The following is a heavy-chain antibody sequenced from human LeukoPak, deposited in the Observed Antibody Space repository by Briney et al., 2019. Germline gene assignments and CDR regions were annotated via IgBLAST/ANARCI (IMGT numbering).Heavy chain of an antibody. CDR2: ISSSSSYI. V-gene: IGHV3-21*01. D-gene: IGHD6-6*01. CDR3: ASFIAARPLDY. Sequence: GGSLRLSCAASGFTFSSYSMNWVRQAPGKVLEWVSSISSSSSYIYYADSVKGRFTISRDNAKNSLYLQMNSLRAEDTAVYYCASFIAARPLDYWGQGTLVTVSS. J-gene: IGHJ4*02. CDR1: GFTFSSYS.